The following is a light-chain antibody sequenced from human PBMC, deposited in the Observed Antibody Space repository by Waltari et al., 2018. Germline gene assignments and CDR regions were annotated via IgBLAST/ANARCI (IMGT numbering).Light chain of an antibody. V-gene: IGKV3-20*01. CDR1: KSVSSSY. CDR2: GAS. Sequence: IVLTHSPGTLSLSPGERATLPCRASKSVSSSYLAWYQQKPGQAPRVLIHGASNRTTGIPDRFSGSGSGTDFTLTISRLEPEDFAVYYCQQYGSSPWTFGQGTKVEIK. J-gene: IGKJ1*01. CDR3: QQYGSSPWT.